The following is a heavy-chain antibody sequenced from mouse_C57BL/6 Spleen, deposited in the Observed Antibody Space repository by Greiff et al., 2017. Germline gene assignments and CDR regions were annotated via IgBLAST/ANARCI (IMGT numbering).Heavy chain of an antibody. V-gene: IGHV1-54*01. D-gene: IGHD1-1*02. Sequence: VQLQQSGAELVRPGTSVKVSCKASGYAFTNYLIEWVKQRPGQGLEWFGVINPGSGGTNYNEKFKGKATLTADKSSSTAYMQLSSLTSEDSAVYFCARRDYAFDYWGQGTTLTVSS. CDR3: ARRDYAFDY. J-gene: IGHJ2*01. CDR1: GYAFTNYL. CDR2: INPGSGGT.